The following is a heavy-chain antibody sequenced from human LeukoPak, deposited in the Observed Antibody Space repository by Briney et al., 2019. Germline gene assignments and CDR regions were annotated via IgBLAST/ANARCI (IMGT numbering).Heavy chain of an antibody. CDR1: GYSISSGYY. Sequence: PSETLYLTCAVSGYSISSGYYWGWIRQPPGKGLEWIGSIYHSGSTYYNPSLKSRVTISVDTSKNQFSLKLSSVTAADTAVYYCASGGSGAFDIWGQGTMVTVSS. V-gene: IGHV4-38-2*01. CDR3: ASGGSGAFDI. CDR2: IYHSGST. J-gene: IGHJ3*02. D-gene: IGHD3-10*01.